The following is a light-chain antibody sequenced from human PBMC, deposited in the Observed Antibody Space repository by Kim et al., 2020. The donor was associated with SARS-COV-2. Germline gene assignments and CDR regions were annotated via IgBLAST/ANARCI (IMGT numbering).Light chain of an antibody. Sequence: SGVPGERATLPGRASQRVSTNLVWYQQKPGQAPRLLIYGASTRATYIPARFTGSGSGKEFTLTISSLQSEDFAVYYCQQYNNFRTFGQGTKVDIK. V-gene: IGKV3-15*01. CDR2: GAS. J-gene: IGKJ1*01. CDR1: QRVSTN. CDR3: QQYNNFRT.